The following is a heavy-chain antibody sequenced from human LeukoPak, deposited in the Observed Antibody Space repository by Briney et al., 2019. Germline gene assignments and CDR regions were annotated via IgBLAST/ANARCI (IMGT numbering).Heavy chain of an antibody. CDR1: GFTFSSYA. Sequence: GGSLRFSCAAPGFTFSSYAMSWVRQAPGKGLVWVSALSGSGGSTYYADSVKGRFTISRDNSKNTLYLQMNSLRAEDTAVYYCAKAVVKLDPARYYFDYWGQGTLVTVSS. J-gene: IGHJ4*02. V-gene: IGHV3-23*01. CDR3: AKAVVKLDPARYYFDY. CDR2: LSGSGGST. D-gene: IGHD3/OR15-3a*01.